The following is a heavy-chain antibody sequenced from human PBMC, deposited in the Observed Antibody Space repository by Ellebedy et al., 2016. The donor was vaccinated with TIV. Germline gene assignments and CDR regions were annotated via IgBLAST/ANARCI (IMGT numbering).Heavy chain of an antibody. CDR2: IYLSHSQT. V-gene: IGHV5-51*01. Sequence: GESLKISCKASGDTFSNFWIGWVRQLSGEGLEWVGSIYLSHSQTRYSPSFQGQVTMSADKSISTAYLQWYSLRPSDTAIYYCARCGGDCYSYYWGQGTLVIVYS. D-gene: IGHD2-21*02. CDR3: ARCGGDCYSYY. CDR1: GDTFSNFW. J-gene: IGHJ4*02.